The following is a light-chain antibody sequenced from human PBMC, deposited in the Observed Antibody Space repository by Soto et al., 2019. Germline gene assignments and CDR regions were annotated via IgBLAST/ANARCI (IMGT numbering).Light chain of an antibody. Sequence: QSALTQPASVSGSPGQSITISCTGTSSDIGSYNYVSWYQQHPGKAPKVMLYEVNNRPSGVSNRFSGSKSGNTASLTISGLQAEDEADYYCSAYTGSSLVFGGGTKLTV. CDR1: SSDIGSYNY. J-gene: IGLJ2*01. V-gene: IGLV2-14*01. CDR3: SAYTGSSLV. CDR2: EVN.